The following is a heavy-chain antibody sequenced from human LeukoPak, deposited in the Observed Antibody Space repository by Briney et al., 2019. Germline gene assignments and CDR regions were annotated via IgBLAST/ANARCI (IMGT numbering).Heavy chain of an antibody. CDR2: ISYDGSNK. Sequence: GGSLRLSCAASGFTFSSYGMRWVRQAPGKGLEWVAVISYDGSNKYYADSVKGRFTISRDNSKDTLYLQMNSLRAEDTAVYYCATLPDYFDYWGQGTLVTVSS. J-gene: IGHJ4*02. CDR3: ATLPDYFDY. CDR1: GFTFSSYG. V-gene: IGHV3-30*03.